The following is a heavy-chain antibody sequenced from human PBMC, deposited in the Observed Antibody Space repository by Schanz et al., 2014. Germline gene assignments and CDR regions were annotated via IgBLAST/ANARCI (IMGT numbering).Heavy chain of an antibody. CDR2: ISGSGGST. CDR3: AKDLISGWSGFDY. CDR1: GFTFSNHA. D-gene: IGHD6-19*01. Sequence: EVHLLESGGGLVQPGGSLRLSCAASGFTFSNHALSWVRQAPGKGLEWVSAISGSGGSTYYADSVKGRFIISRDNSKNALYLQMDSLRAEDTAVYYCAKDLISGWSGFDYWGQGTLVTVSS. J-gene: IGHJ4*02. V-gene: IGHV3-23*01.